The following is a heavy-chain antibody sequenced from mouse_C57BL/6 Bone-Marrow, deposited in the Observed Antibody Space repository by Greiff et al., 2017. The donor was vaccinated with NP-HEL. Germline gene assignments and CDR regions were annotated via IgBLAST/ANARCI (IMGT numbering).Heavy chain of an antibody. CDR1: GFTFSDYY. D-gene: IGHD2-4*01. CDR2: INYDGSRT. CDR3: AREGGLRRRTYAMDY. Sequence: EVKLMESEGGLVQPGSSMKLSCTTSGFTFSDYYMAWVRQVPEKGLDWVANINYDGSRTYYLDSLKSRFIISRDNAKNILYLQMSSLKSEDTATYYCAREGGLRRRTYAMDYWGQGTSVTVSS. V-gene: IGHV5-16*01. J-gene: IGHJ4*01.